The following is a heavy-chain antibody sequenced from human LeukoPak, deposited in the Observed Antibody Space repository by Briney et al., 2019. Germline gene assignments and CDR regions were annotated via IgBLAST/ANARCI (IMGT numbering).Heavy chain of an antibody. J-gene: IGHJ3*02. CDR1: GFTFDDYG. Sequence: PGGSLRLSCAASGFTFDDYGMSWVRQAPGKGLEWVSGINWNGGSTGYADSVKGRFTISRDNAKNSLYLQMNSLRAEDTALYYCAKTLPSGSYSEAFDIWGQGTMVTVSS. CDR2: INWNGGST. V-gene: IGHV3-20*04. CDR3: AKTLPSGSYSEAFDI. D-gene: IGHD1-26*01.